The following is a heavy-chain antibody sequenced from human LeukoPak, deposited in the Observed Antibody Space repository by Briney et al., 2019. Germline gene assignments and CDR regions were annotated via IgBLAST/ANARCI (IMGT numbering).Heavy chain of an antibody. J-gene: IGHJ4*02. V-gene: IGHV4-34*01. Sequence: PSETLSLTCAVYGGSFGGYYWSWIRQPPGKGLEWIGEINHSGSTNYNPSLKSRVTVSVDTSKNQFSLKLSSVTAADTAVYYCARGPRPSPFDYWGQGTLVTVSS. CDR1: GGSFGGYY. CDR2: INHSGST. CDR3: ARGPRPSPFDY.